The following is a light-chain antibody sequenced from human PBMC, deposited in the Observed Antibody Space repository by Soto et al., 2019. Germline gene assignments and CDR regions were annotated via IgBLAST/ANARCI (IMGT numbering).Light chain of an antibody. CDR1: QSFSSW. CDR2: DAS. CDR3: QQYNSYPA. Sequence: DIQMTQSPSTLSASVGDRVTITGRAGQSFSSWLAWYQQKPGKAPKLLIYDASSLESGVPSRFSGSGSGTEFTLTISSLQPDDFATYYCQQYNSYPAFGQGTKVEIK. V-gene: IGKV1-5*01. J-gene: IGKJ1*01.